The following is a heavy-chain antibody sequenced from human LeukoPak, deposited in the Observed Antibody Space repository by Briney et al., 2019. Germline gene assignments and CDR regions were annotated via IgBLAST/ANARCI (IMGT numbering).Heavy chain of an antibody. CDR1: GGSISSGDW. D-gene: IGHD4-23*01. CDR2: IYYSGST. J-gene: IGHJ3*02. CDR3: ARVSGYGDKSPRTFDI. V-gene: IGHV4-4*02. Sequence: SETLSLTCTVSGGSISSGDWWSWVRQPPGKGLEWIGSIYYSGSTYYNPSLKSRVTISVDTSKNQFSLKLSSVTAADTAVYYCARVSGYGDKSPRTFDIWGQGTMVTVSS.